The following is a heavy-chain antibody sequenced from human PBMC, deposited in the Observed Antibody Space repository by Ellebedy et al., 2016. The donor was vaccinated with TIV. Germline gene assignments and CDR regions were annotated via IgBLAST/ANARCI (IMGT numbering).Heavy chain of an antibody. J-gene: IGHJ4*02. CDR3: ASLSSGRWFVDY. CDR1: GFTFTSHS. D-gene: IGHD3-22*01. V-gene: IGHV3-21*01. Sequence: PGGSLRLSCAASGFTFTSHSMNWVRQAPGKGLEWVASINSGSSYKYYAGSVKGRFTISRDNAKNSLYLEMDSLRAEDTAVYYCASLSSGRWFVDYWGQGTLVTVSS. CDR2: INSGSSYK.